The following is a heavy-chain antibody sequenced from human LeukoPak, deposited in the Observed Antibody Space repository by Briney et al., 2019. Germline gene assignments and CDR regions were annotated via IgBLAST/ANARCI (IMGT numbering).Heavy chain of an antibody. D-gene: IGHD2-21*01. CDR1: GYTFTSYD. Sequence: GASVKVSCKASGYTFTSYDINWVRQGTGQGLEGMGWMNPNSGNTGYAQKFQGRVTMTRSTSISTAYMELSSLRFEDTAVYYCTRSVRNGHIDYWGQGTLVTVSS. CDR2: MNPNSGNT. V-gene: IGHV1-8*01. CDR3: TRSVRNGHIDY. J-gene: IGHJ4*02.